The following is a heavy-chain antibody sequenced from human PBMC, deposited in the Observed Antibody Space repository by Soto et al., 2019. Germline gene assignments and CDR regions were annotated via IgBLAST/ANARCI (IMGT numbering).Heavy chain of an antibody. CDR2: INAGNGNT. D-gene: IGHD2-21*02. CDR1: GYTFTSYA. J-gene: IGHJ4*02. Sequence: ASVKVSCKASGYTFTSYAMHWVRQAPGQRLEWMGWINAGNGNTKYSQKFQGRVTLTRDTSASTAYMELSSLRSEDTAVYYCASSGGYSYYFDYWGQGSLVTVSS. V-gene: IGHV1-3*01. CDR3: ASSGGYSYYFDY.